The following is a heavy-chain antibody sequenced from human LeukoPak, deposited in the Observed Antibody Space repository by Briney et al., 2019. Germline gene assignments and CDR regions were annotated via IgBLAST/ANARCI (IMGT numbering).Heavy chain of an antibody. CDR2: INPNSGGT. V-gene: IGHV1-2*02. Sequence: ASVKVSCKASGYTFTGYYMHWVRQAPGQGLEWMGWINPNSGGTNYAQKFQGRVTMTRDTSISTAYMELSRLRSDDTAVYYCARYQVIVAANYYFDYWGQGTLVTVSS. D-gene: IGHD3-22*01. CDR3: ARYQVIVAANYYFDY. J-gene: IGHJ4*02. CDR1: GYTFTGYY.